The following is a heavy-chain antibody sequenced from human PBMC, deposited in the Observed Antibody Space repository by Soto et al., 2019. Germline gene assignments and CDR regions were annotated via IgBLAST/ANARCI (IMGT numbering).Heavy chain of an antibody. CDR1: GASVANDNW. CDR2: VHHSVGN. V-gene: IGHV4-4*02. CDR3: ARHFFYSMDV. J-gene: IGHJ6*02. Sequence: QVQLQESGPGLVKPSETLSLTCTVSGASVANDNWWSWVRQPPGKGLEWIGEVHHSVGNNNNPSLQXRVTMSVDKSKNQFYPRLHYVTAADSAVYYCARHFFYSMDVWGQGTTVTVSS. D-gene: IGHD2-15*01.